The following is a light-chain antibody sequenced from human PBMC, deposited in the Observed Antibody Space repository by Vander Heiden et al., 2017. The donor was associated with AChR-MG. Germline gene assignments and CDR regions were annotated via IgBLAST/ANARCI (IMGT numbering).Light chain of an antibody. Sequence: QSALTPPASVSGSPGQSITISCTGTDNDVGGYNYVSWYQQHPAKAPKVIIYEVSNRPSGVSNRFSGSKSGITASLTISGLQTEDEADYYCSSYTSNSHVVFGGGTKLIVL. CDR3: SSYTSNSHVV. J-gene: IGLJ2*01. CDR2: EVS. V-gene: IGLV2-14*01. CDR1: DNDVGGYNY.